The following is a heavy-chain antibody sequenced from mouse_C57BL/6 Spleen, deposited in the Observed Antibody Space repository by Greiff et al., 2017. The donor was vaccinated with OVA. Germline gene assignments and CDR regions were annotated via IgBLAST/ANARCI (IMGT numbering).Heavy chain of an antibody. Sequence: VQLQQSGPELVKPGASVKMSCKASGYTFTDYNMHWVKQSHGKSLEWIGYINPNNGGTSYNQKFKGKATLTVNKSSSTAYMELRSLTSEDSAVYYCARGYYGNYVYAMDYWGQGTSVTVSS. J-gene: IGHJ4*01. V-gene: IGHV1-22*01. CDR1: GYTFTDYN. CDR2: INPNNGGT. CDR3: ARGYYGNYVYAMDY. D-gene: IGHD2-1*01.